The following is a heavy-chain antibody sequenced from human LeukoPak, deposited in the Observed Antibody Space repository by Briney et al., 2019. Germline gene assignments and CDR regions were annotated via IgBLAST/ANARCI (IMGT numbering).Heavy chain of an antibody. V-gene: IGHV3-66*02. Sequence: GGSLRLSCAASGFTFSSYAMSWVRQAPGKGLEWVSVIYSGGSTYYTDSVKGRFTISRDNSQNTLYLQMNSLRAEDTAVYYCASSLYGDYYYYMDVWGKGTTVTVSS. D-gene: IGHD4-17*01. CDR3: ASSLYGDYYYYMDV. CDR1: GFTFSSYA. CDR2: IYSGGST. J-gene: IGHJ6*03.